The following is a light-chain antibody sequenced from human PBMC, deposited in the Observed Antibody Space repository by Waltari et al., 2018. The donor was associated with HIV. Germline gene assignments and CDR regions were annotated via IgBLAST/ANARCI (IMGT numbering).Light chain of an antibody. CDR1: QNIDSS. Sequence: DIQMIQSPSSLSASVGVRVTITCRASQNIDSSLNWYQQTPGKAPKLLIFGASNLQSGVPSRFTGSRSGTDFTLTVSSLQPEDFTTYYCQQTYKTPHTFGQGTRLEIK. CDR3: QQTYKTPHT. V-gene: IGKV1-39*01. CDR2: GAS. J-gene: IGKJ5*01.